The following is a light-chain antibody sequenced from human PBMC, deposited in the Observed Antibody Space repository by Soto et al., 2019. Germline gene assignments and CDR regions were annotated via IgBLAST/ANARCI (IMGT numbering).Light chain of an antibody. Sequence: EIVMTQSPATLSVSPGERATLSCRASQSISSKLAWYQHKPGQAPRLLIYDTSTRAAGIPARFSGSGSGTDFTLTISSLHPDDFATYYCQEYNNYWTFGQGTKVDIK. CDR2: DTS. V-gene: IGKV3-15*01. CDR1: QSISSK. CDR3: QEYNNYWT. J-gene: IGKJ1*01.